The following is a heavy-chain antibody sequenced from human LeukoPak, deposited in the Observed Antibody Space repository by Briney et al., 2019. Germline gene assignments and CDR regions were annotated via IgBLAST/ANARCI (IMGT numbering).Heavy chain of an antibody. CDR2: ISSSSSTI. J-gene: IGHJ3*02. Sequence: GGSLRLSCAASGFTFSSYSMNWVRQAPGKGLEWVSYISSSSSTIYYADSVKGRFTISRDNAKNSLYLQMNSLRAEDTAVYYCARDNRGSGSYYNQNAVAFDIWGQGTMVTVSS. CDR1: GFTFSSYS. D-gene: IGHD3-10*01. V-gene: IGHV3-48*01. CDR3: ARDNRGSGSYYNQNAVAFDI.